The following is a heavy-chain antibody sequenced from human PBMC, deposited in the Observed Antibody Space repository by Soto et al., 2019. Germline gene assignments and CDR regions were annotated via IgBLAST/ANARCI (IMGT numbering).Heavy chain of an antibody. Sequence: EVQLVESGGGLVQPGGSLRLSCAASGFTFSSYWMSWVRQAPGKGLEWVANIKQDGSEKYYVDSVKGRFTISRDNAKQSLDLQMNSLRAEDTAVYYCARKGTVLVPAAIGMDVWGQGTTVTVSS. CDR3: ARKGTVLVPAAIGMDV. D-gene: IGHD2-2*01. CDR1: GFTFSSYW. CDR2: IKQDGSEK. V-gene: IGHV3-7*01. J-gene: IGHJ6*02.